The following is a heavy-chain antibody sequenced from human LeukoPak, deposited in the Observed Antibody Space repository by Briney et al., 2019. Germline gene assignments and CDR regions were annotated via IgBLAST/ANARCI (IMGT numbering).Heavy chain of an antibody. CDR2: IYSSGNT. CDR3: ARTVTIGYYYMDV. V-gene: IGHV4-39*01. CDR1: GASISSSNYY. J-gene: IGHJ6*03. D-gene: IGHD3-3*01. Sequence: PSETLSLTCAVSGASISSSNYYWGWVRQSPGKGLEWIGNIYSSGNTYYNASLKSRVTMYIDTSKNQFSLKLSSVTAADTAVYYCARTVTIGYYYMDVWGKGTTVTVSS.